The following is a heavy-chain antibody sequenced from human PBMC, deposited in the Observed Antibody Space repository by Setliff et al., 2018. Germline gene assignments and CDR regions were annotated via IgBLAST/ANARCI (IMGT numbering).Heavy chain of an antibody. D-gene: IGHD3-22*01. J-gene: IGHJ6*03. V-gene: IGHV1-69*05. Sequence: SEQVSYKASGGTFSSYGITGVGQAPGQGLEWMGGTIPMFGTTNYARKFQGRVTIITDESTSTAYMQLSSLGSEDTAVYYCVREGVDSRSSTDFRYYMDVWGEGTTVTVSS. CDR2: TIPMFGTT. CDR1: GGTFSSYG. CDR3: VREGVDSRSSTDFRYYMDV.